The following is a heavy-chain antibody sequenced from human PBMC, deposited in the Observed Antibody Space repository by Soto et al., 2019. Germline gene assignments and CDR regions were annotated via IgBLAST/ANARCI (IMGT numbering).Heavy chain of an antibody. CDR2: ISGSGSTI. CDR1: GFTFSSYA. D-gene: IGHD1-7*01. V-gene: IGHV3-23*01. CDR3: ARTTESRWFDP. Sequence: EVQLLESGGGLVQPGGSLRLSCAASGFTFSSYAMSWVRQAPGKGLEWVSAISGSGSTIYYADSVKGRFTISRDNAKNSLYLQMNSLRAEDTAVYYCARTTESRWFDPWGQGTLVTVSS. J-gene: IGHJ5*02.